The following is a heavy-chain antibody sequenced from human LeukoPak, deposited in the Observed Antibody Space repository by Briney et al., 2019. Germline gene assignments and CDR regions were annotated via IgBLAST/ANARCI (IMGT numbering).Heavy chain of an antibody. D-gene: IGHD5-18*01. CDR1: GFTFGDYV. V-gene: IGHV3-49*03. Sequence: GGSLRLSCTASGFTFGDYVMSWFRQAPGKGLEWVGFIGRKTYGGRTEYAASVKGRFTISRDDSKSIAYLQMNSLKTEDTAVYYXTRGGYSYAYWGQGTLVTVSS. J-gene: IGHJ4*02. CDR3: TRGGYSYAY. CDR2: IGRKTYGGRT.